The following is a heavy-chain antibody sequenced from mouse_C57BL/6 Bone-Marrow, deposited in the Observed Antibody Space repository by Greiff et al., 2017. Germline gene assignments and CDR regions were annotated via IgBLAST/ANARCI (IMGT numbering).Heavy chain of an antibody. D-gene: IGHD1-1*01. Sequence: VQLQQPGAELVKPGASVKLSCKASGYTFTSYWMQWVKQRPGQGLEWIGEIDPSDSYTNYNQKFKGKATLTVDTSSSTAYMQLSSLTSEDSAVYYGARGDTTVVAHWYFDVWGTGTTVTVSS. CDR1: GYTFTSYW. V-gene: IGHV1-50*01. CDR3: ARGDTTVVAHWYFDV. J-gene: IGHJ1*03. CDR2: IDPSDSYT.